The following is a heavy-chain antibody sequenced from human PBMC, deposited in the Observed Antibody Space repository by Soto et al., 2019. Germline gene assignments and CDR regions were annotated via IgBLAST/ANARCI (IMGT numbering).Heavy chain of an antibody. D-gene: IGHD4-17*01. J-gene: IGHJ4*02. V-gene: IGHV4-59*08. Sequence: SETLSLTCTVSGDSISSYYWSWIRQPPWKGLEWIGYIYYSGSTKYNPSLKSRVTISVDTSKNQFSLNLSSVTAADTAVYYCTRHASGGDYRFDYWGQGTLVTVSS. CDR3: TRHASGGDYRFDY. CDR1: GDSISSYY. CDR2: IYYSGST.